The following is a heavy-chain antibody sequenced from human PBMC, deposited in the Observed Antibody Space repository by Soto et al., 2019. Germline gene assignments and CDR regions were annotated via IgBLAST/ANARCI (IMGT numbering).Heavy chain of an antibody. Sequence: GSLRLSCAASGVTFGDYWMHWVRQPPGKGPEWVSRMTGDGRTTQYADSVKGRFTASRDNAKSTLYLQMNSLRAEDTAVYYCATAEVDYWGPGTLVTVAS. CDR3: ATAEVDY. V-gene: IGHV3-74*03. CDR2: MTGDGRTT. J-gene: IGHJ4*02. CDR1: GVTFGDYW.